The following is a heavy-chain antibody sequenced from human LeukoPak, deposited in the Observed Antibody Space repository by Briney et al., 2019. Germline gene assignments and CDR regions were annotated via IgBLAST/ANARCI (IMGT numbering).Heavy chain of an antibody. V-gene: IGHV4-38-2*02. CDR3: AREGGLQHHFDY. J-gene: IGHJ4*02. CDR2: IYHSGST. D-gene: IGHD4-11*01. CDR1: GYSISSGYY. Sequence: SETLSLTCAVSGYSISSGYYWGWIRQPPGKGLEWIASIYHSGSTYYNPSLKSRVTISVDTSKNQFSLKVSSVTGADTAVYYCAREGGLQHHFDYWGQGTLVTVSS.